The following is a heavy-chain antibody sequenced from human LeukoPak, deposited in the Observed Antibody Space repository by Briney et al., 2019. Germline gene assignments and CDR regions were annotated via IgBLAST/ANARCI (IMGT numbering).Heavy chain of an antibody. J-gene: IGHJ4*02. Sequence: GGSLRLSCAASGFTFSSSWMTWVRQAPGKGLEWLANIKGDGSDKNYVDSVKGRFTISRDNAKNSLYLQMNSLRAEDTAVYYCAKINVADYGTTHWDQGTLVTVSS. CDR1: GFTFSSSW. D-gene: IGHD1-7*01. V-gene: IGHV3-7*03. CDR3: AKINVADYGTTH. CDR2: IKGDGSDK.